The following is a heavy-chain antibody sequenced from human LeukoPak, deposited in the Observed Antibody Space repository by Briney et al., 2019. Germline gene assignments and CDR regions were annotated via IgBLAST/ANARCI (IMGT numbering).Heavy chain of an antibody. CDR2: NNHSGST. V-gene: IGHV4-34*01. D-gene: IGHD4-23*01. J-gene: IGHJ4*02. CDR3: ARADYGGNPRGWTFDY. CDR1: GGSFSGYY. Sequence: SETLSLTCAVYGGSFSGYYWSWIRQPPGKGLEWIGENNHSGSTNYNPSLKSRVTISVDTSKNQFSLKLSSVTAANTAVYYCARADYGGNPRGWTFDYWGQGTLVTVSS.